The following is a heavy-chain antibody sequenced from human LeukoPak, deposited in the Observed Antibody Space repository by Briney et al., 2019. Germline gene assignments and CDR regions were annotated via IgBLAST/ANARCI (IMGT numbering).Heavy chain of an antibody. V-gene: IGHV3-30*02. CDR3: AKDRVVSIEPDTFDI. Sequence: PGGSLRLSCAASGFTFSSYGMHWVRQAPGKGLEWVAFIRYDGNNKYYADSVKGRFTISRDNSKNTLYVQMNSLRVEDTAVYYCAKDRVVSIEPDTFDIWGQGTMVTVSS. CDR1: GFTFSSYG. J-gene: IGHJ3*02. CDR2: IRYDGNNK. D-gene: IGHD2-15*01.